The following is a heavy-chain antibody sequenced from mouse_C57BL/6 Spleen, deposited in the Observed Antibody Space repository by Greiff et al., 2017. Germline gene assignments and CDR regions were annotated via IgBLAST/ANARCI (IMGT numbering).Heavy chain of an antibody. Sequence: QVQLQQSGAELVMPGASVKLSCKASGYTFTSYWMHWVKQRPGQGLEWIGEIDPSDSYTNYNQKFKGKSTLTVDKSSSTAYMQRSSLTSEDSAVYYCARGNGYDRYYFDYWGKGTTLTVAS. CDR2: IDPSDSYT. D-gene: IGHD2-2*01. J-gene: IGHJ2*01. V-gene: IGHV1-69*01. CDR3: ARGNGYDRYYFDY. CDR1: GYTFTSYW.